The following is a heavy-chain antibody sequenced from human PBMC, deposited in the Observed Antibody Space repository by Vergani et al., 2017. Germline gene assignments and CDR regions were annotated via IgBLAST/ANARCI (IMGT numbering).Heavy chain of an antibody. J-gene: IGHJ6*03. D-gene: IGHD6-19*01. CDR1: GFTSAGYA. V-gene: IGHV3-9*02. Sequence: EVQLEESGGGLVLPGRSLRLSCVASGFTSAGYAMHWVRQAPGKGLEWVSGISWNSNSIGYADSVKGRFTISRDNAKNSLYLQMNSLRAEDTAVYYCARLAVAGYYMDVGGKGTTVTVSS. CDR2: ISWNSNSI. CDR3: ARLAVAGYYMDV.